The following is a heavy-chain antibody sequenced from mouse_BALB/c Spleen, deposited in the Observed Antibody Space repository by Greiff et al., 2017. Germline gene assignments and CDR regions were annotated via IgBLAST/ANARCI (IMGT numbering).Heavy chain of an antibody. CDR3: AREGVSTMITSFAY. CDR1: GYTFTSYV. V-gene: IGHV1-14*01. D-gene: IGHD2-4*01. Sequence: EVQLQQSGPELVKPGASVKMSCKASGYTFTSYVMHWVKQKPGQGLEWIGYINPYNDGTKYNEKFKGKATLTSDKSSSTAYMELSSLTSEDSAVYYCAREGVSTMITSFAYWGQGTLVTVSA. CDR2: INPYNDGT. J-gene: IGHJ3*01.